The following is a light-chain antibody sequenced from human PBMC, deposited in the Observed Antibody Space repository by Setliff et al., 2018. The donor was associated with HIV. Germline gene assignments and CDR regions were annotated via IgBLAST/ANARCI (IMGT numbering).Light chain of an antibody. CDR1: SSNIGAGCD. V-gene: IGLV1-40*01. J-gene: IGLJ1*01. CDR3: QSYDSSLSGVV. Sequence: QSVLTQPPSVSGAPGQRVTISCTGSSSNIGAGCDVHWYQQLPGTAPKLLIYPKSDRPSGVPDRFSGSKSGTSASLAITGLQAEDEADYYCQSYDSSLSGVVFGTGTKVTVL. CDR2: PKS.